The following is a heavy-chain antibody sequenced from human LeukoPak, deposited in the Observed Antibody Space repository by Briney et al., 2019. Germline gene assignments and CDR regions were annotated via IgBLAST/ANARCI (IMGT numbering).Heavy chain of an antibody. D-gene: IGHD6-19*01. J-gene: IGHJ3*02. CDR3: ARSPGYSSGWYGDAFDI. CDR2: INHSGST. Sequence: SETLSLTCAVYGVSFSGYYWSWIRQPPGKGLEWIGEINHSGSTNYNPSLKSRVTISVDTSKNQFSLKLSSVTAADTAVYYSARSPGYSSGWYGDAFDIWGQGTMVTVSS. V-gene: IGHV4-34*01. CDR1: GVSFSGYY.